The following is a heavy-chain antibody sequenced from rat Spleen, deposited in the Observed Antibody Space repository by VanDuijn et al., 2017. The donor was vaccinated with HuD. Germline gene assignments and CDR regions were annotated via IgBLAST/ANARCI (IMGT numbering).Heavy chain of an antibody. J-gene: IGHJ2*01. CDR3: ITDYGGYGDLFDY. CDR2: ISTGGGNT. D-gene: IGHD1-11*01. Sequence: EVQLVESGGGLVQPGRSMKLSCAALGFTFSNYYMAWVRQAPTKGLEWVASISTGGGNTYYRDSVKGRFTISRDNAKTTLYLQMDSLRSEDTATYYCITDYGGYGDLFDYWGQGVMVTVSS. V-gene: IGHV5-25*01. CDR1: GFTFSNYY.